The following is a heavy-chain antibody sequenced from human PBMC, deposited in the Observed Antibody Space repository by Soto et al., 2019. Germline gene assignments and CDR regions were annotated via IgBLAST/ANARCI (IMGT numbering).Heavy chain of an antibody. J-gene: IGHJ4*02. D-gene: IGHD6-25*01. CDR1: GGSISSGDYY. CDR3: ARVGAAGNYFDY. CDR2: IYYSGST. V-gene: IGHV4-30-4*01. Sequence: SETLSLTCTVSGGSISSGDYYWSWIRQPPGKGLEWIGYIYYSGSTYYNPSLKSRVTISVDTSKNQFSLKLSSVTAADTAVYYCARVGAAGNYFDYWGQGTLVTVSS.